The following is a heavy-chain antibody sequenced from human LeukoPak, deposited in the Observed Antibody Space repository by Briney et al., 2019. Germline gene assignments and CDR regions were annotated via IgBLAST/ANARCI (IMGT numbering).Heavy chain of an antibody. CDR1: GFTFSSYG. CDR3: ARGDYGDYENLGDY. D-gene: IGHD4-17*01. V-gene: IGHV3-33*01. Sequence: PGRSLRLSCAASGFTFSSYGMHWVRQAPGKGLEWVAVIWYDGSNKYYADSVKGRFTISRDNSKNTLYLQMNSLRAEDTAVYYCARGDYGDYENLGDYWGQGTLVTVSS. J-gene: IGHJ4*02. CDR2: IWYDGSNK.